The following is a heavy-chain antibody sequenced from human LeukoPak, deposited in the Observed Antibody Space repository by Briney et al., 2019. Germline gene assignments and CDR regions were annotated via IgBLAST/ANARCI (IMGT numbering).Heavy chain of an antibody. CDR1: GGSISSYY. CDR3: ARSTHGGWSDP. V-gene: IGHV4-59*01. CDR2: IYYSGST. J-gene: IGHJ5*02. Sequence: PSETLSLTCTVSGGSISSYYWSWIRQPPGKGLEWIGYIYYSGSTNYNPSLKSRVTISVDTSKNQFSLKLSSVTAADTAVYYCARSTHGGWSDPWGQGTLVTVSS. D-gene: IGHD3-10*01.